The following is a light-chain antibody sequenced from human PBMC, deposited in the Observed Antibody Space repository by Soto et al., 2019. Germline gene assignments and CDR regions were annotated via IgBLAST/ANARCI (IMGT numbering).Light chain of an antibody. V-gene: IGKV3-15*01. J-gene: IGKJ5*01. Sequence: EIVMTQSPATLSVSPGERAIVSCRASQSVSSDLAWYQQKPGQAPRLLIYGASTRATGFPARFGGSGSGTEFTLTISSLQSEDFAVYYCQQYNNWPPITFGQGTRLEIK. CDR1: QSVSSD. CDR3: QQYNNWPPIT. CDR2: GAS.